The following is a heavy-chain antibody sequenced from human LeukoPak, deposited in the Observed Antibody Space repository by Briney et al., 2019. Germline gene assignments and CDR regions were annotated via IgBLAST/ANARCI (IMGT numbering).Heavy chain of an antibody. CDR1: GYTFTDYY. D-gene: IGHD6-6*01. Sequence: ASVKVSCKTSGYTFTDYYIHWVRQAPGQGLEWMGWICPDSGVTNSAQKFPGRVSMTRDTSISSAYMELSSLRSDDTAVYYCAGGFSSSHFDYWGQGTLVTVSS. CDR3: AGGFSSSHFDY. V-gene: IGHV1-2*02. J-gene: IGHJ4*02. CDR2: ICPDSGVT.